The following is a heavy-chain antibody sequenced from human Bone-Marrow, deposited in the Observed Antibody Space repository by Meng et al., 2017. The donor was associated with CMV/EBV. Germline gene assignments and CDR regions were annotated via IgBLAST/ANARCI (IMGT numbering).Heavy chain of an antibody. Sequence: TFSDDYMSWIRQAPGKGLEWVSYISSSSSYTNYADSVKGRFTISRDNAKNSLYLQMNSLRAEDTAVYYCARAEVLITIFGVVINGFDYWGQGTLVTVSS. D-gene: IGHD3-3*01. CDR3: ARAEVLITIFGVVINGFDY. V-gene: IGHV3-11*06. CDR1: TFSDDY. J-gene: IGHJ4*02. CDR2: ISSSSSYT.